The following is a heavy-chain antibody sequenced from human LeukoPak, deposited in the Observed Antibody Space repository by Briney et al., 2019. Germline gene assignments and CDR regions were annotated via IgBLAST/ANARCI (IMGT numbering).Heavy chain of an antibody. V-gene: IGHV3-15*01. CDR2: IKSRADGGTT. D-gene: IGHD4-17*01. CDR1: GFTFRNAW. J-gene: IGHJ4*02. Sequence: SGGSLRLSCAASGFTFRNAWMSWVRQAPGKGLEWVGRIKSRADGGTTEYAAPVKGRFSISRDDSKNTLYLQINSLKTEDTAVYYCADLGDYAVGWGQGTLVTVSS. CDR3: ADLGDYAVG.